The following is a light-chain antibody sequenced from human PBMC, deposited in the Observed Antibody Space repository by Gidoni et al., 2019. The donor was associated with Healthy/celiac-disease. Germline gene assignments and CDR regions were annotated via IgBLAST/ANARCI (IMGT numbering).Light chain of an antibody. Sequence: ELVMTQSPATLSVSPGERATLSCTASQSVSSNLAWYQQKPGQAPRLLIYGASTRATGIPARFSGSGSGTEFTLTISSLQSEDFAVYYCQQYNNWPQTFGPGTKVDIK. V-gene: IGKV3-15*01. CDR1: QSVSSN. CDR2: GAS. CDR3: QQYNNWPQT. J-gene: IGKJ3*01.